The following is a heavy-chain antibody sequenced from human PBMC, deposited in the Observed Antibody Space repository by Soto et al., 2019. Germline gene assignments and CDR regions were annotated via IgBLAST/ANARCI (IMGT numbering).Heavy chain of an antibody. Sequence: SETLSLTCTVSGGSISSSSYYWGWIRQPPGKGLEWIGYIYYSGSTNYNPSLRSRLTMSVDTSKNQLSLKLNSVTAADTAVYYCARGGLLFGMDVWGKGTTVTVSS. CDR1: GGSISSSSYY. V-gene: IGHV4-39*07. J-gene: IGHJ6*04. CDR3: ARGGLLFGMDV. D-gene: IGHD5-18*01. CDR2: IYYSGST.